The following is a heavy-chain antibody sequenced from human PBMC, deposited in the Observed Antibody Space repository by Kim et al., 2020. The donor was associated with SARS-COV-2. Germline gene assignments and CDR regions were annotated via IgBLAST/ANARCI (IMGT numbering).Heavy chain of an antibody. CDR3: ARKRKRWLVIQPYNWFDP. Sequence: SETLSLTCAVSGGSFSGYYWRWIRQPPGKGLEWIGEITHSGSTNYNPSLKSRVTISVDTYNNQFSLKLISVTAAETAGYYCARKRKRWLVIQPYNWFDPWGQGTLVTVSS. CDR2: ITHSGST. CDR1: GGSFSGYY. V-gene: IGHV4-34*01. J-gene: IGHJ5*02. D-gene: IGHD6-19*01.